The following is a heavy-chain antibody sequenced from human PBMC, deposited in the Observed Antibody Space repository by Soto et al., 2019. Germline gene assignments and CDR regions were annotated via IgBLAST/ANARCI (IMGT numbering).Heavy chain of an antibody. D-gene: IGHD2-15*01. V-gene: IGHV3-30*18. J-gene: IGHJ4*02. Sequence: GGSLRLSCAASGFTFSSYGMHWVRQAQGKGLEWVAVISYDGSNKYYADSVKGRFTISRDNSKNTLYLQMNSLRAEDTAVYYCAKSNSQGYCSGGSCYFGYFDYWGQGTLVTVSS. CDR3: AKSNSQGYCSGGSCYFGYFDY. CDR2: ISYDGSNK. CDR1: GFTFSSYG.